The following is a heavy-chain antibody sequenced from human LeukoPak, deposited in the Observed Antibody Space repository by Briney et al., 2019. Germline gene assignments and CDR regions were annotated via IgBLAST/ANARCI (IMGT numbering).Heavy chain of an antibody. Sequence: PSETLSLTCAVYGGSFSGYYWSWIRQPPGKGLEWIGEINRNGSTNYNPSLKSRVTISVDTSKNQFSLKLSSVTAADTAVYYYARLSGKQWLVGPQNWFDPWGQGTLVTVSS. V-gene: IGHV4-34*01. J-gene: IGHJ5*02. CDR3: ARLSGKQWLVGPQNWFDP. D-gene: IGHD6-19*01. CDR1: GGSFSGYY. CDR2: INRNGST.